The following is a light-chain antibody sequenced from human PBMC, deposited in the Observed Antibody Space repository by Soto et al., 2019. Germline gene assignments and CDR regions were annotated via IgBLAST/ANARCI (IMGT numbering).Light chain of an antibody. Sequence: QPVLTQPTSVSGAPGQTVTISCTGSSSNIGANYDVNWYQQLPGTAPKVLIYGNTNRPSGVPDRFSASKSGTSASLGIAGLQAEDEADYYCQSHDSKLDSVVFGGGTKVTVL. CDR1: SSNIGANYD. J-gene: IGLJ2*01. CDR3: QSHDSKLDSVV. CDR2: GNT. V-gene: IGLV1-40*01.